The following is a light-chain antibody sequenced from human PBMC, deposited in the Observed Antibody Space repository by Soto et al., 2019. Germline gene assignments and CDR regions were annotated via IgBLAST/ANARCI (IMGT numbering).Light chain of an antibody. CDR1: QSVGGN. J-gene: IGKJ4*01. CDR3: PAYHEWPPLT. Sequence: DIVMTQSPATLSVSPGERVTLSCRASQSVGGNVAWYQQRPGQAPRLLISGASTRATGIPARFSGSGSGTEFPLTISSLQSEEFGVYPCPAYHEWPPLTFGGGTTVEIK. CDR2: GAS. V-gene: IGKV3-15*01.